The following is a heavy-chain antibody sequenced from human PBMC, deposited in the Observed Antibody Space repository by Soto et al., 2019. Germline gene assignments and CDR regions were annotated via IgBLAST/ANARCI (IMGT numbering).Heavy chain of an antibody. D-gene: IGHD3-10*01. CDR2: SYWDDDK. Sequence: QITLKESGPTLVKPTQTLTLTCTFSGFSLTTSGVGVGWIRQPPGKALEWLTLSYWDDDKRYSPSLKNRLTSHKHTSKNQVVLTMTTMDPLDTAKYYCTHSDVFGDHYYGLDVWGQGTTVTGSS. CDR3: THSDVFGDHYYGLDV. CDR1: GFSLTTSGVG. J-gene: IGHJ6*02. V-gene: IGHV2-5*02.